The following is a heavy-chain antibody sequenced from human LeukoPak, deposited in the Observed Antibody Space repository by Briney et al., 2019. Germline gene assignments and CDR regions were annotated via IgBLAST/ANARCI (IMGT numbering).Heavy chain of an antibody. Sequence: GSLRLSCAASGFTFSSYGMHWVRQAPGKGLEWVAVIWYDGSNKYYADSVKGRFTISRDNSKNTLYLQMNSLRAEDTAVYYCARDNIVATAPYYWGQGTLVTVSS. CDR2: IWYDGSNK. D-gene: IGHD5-12*01. V-gene: IGHV3-33*01. CDR1: GFTFSSYG. J-gene: IGHJ4*02. CDR3: ARDNIVATAPYY.